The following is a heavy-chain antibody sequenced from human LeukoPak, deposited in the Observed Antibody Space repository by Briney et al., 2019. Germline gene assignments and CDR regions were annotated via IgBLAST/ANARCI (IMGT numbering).Heavy chain of an antibody. V-gene: IGHV3-30-3*01. CDR2: ISYDGSNK. J-gene: IGHJ4*02. CDR1: GFTFGVYT. D-gene: IGHD3-3*01. CDR3: ARTESGLKYYDFWSGSFFDY. Sequence: PGGSLRLSCAASGFTFGVYTIHWVRQAPAKGLEWVAFISYDGSNKYYADSVKGRFTISRDNSKNTSYLEMNSLRDEDTAVYYCARTESGLKYYDFWSGSFFDYWGQGTLVTVSS.